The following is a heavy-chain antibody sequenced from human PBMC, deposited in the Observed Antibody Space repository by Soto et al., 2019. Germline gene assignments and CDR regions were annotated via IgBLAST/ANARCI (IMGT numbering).Heavy chain of an antibody. CDR2: ISAYNGNT. CDR3: ARVKDGSSWFQNYYYYYGMDV. D-gene: IGHD6-13*01. Sequence: QVQLVQSGAEVKKPGASVKVSCKASGYTFTSYGISWVRQAPGQGLEWMGWISAYNGNTNYAQKLQGRVTMTTDTSTSTAYMELRSLRSDDTAVYYCARVKDGSSWFQNYYYYYGMDVWGQGTTVTVSS. V-gene: IGHV1-18*04. J-gene: IGHJ6*02. CDR1: GYTFTSYG.